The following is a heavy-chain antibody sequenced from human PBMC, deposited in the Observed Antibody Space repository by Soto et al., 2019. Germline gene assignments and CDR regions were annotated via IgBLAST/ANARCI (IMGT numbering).Heavy chain of an antibody. D-gene: IGHD3-22*01. CDR2: INAGNGNT. CDR1: GYTFTSYA. Sequence: GASVKVSCKASGYTFTSYAMHWVRQAPGQRLEWMGWINAGNGNTKYSQKFQGRVTITRDTSASTAYMELSSLRSEDTAVYYCAAENELGYYDSSGYYHYWGQGTLVTVSS. J-gene: IGHJ4*02. CDR3: AAENELGYYDSSGYYHY. V-gene: IGHV1-3*01.